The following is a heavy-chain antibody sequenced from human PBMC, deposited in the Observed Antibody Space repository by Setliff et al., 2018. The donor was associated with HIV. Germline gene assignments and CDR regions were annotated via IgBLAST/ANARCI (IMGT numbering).Heavy chain of an antibody. D-gene: IGHD1-26*01. CDR2: INPNSGAT. J-gene: IGHJ4*02. Sequence: GSVKVSRKASGYTFTGYHMHWVRQAPGQGLEWMGWINPNSGATKCAQKFQGRVTMTRDTSISTAYMELSGLRSADTAMYYCARDVGGGEDYWGQGTLVTVSS. V-gene: IGHV1-2*02. CDR3: ARDVGGGEDY. CDR1: GYTFTGYH.